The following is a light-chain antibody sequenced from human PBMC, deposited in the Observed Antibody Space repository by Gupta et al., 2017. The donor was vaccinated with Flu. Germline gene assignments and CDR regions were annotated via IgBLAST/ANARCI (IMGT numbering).Light chain of an antibody. CDR1: QDIRND. V-gene: IGKV1-17*01. J-gene: IGKJ1*01. Sequence: DIQMTQSPSSLSGSVGDRVTITCRASQDIRNDLGWYQVKPGKAPKRLIYGASTLQSGVPSRFSGSGSGTEFTLTVRSLQPEDFATFYCRQDNDYPNTFGQGTRVEIK. CDR2: GAS. CDR3: RQDNDYPNT.